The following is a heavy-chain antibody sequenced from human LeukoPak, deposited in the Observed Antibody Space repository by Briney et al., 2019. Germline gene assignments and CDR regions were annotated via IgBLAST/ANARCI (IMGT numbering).Heavy chain of an antibody. D-gene: IGHD4-17*01. CDR1: GFTFSSYG. CDR3: AKNYGDYRFYYGMDV. Sequence: PGGSPKVSCAASGFTFSSYGMHWVRQAPGKGLEWVAVISYDGSNKYYADSVKGRFTISRDNSKNTLYLQMNSLRAEDTAVYYCAKNYGDYRFYYGMDVWGQGTTVTDSS. J-gene: IGHJ6*02. V-gene: IGHV3-30*18. CDR2: ISYDGSNK.